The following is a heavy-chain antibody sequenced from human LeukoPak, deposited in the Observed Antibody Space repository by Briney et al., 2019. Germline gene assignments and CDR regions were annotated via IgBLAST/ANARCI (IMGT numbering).Heavy chain of an antibody. CDR3: ARSSGWTPGN. D-gene: IGHD6-19*01. CDR1: GFTFSSYW. CDR2: ISYDGSNK. Sequence: GGSLRLSCAASGFTFSSYWMHWVRQAPGKGLEWVAVISYDGSNKYYADSVKGRFTISRDNSKNTLYLQMNSLRAEDTAVYYCARSSGWTPGNWGQGTLVTVSS. J-gene: IGHJ4*02. V-gene: IGHV3-30*03.